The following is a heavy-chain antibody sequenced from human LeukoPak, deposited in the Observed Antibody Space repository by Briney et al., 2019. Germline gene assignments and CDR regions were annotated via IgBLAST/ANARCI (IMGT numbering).Heavy chain of an antibody. V-gene: IGHV4-59*01. D-gene: IGHD2-15*01. CDR1: GGSISSYY. CDR3: ARDRSAATWGYNWFDP. J-gene: IGHJ5*02. CDR2: IYYSGST. Sequence: SETLSLTCTVSGGSISSYYWSWIRQPPGKGLEWIGYIYYSGSTNYNPSLRSRVTISVDTSKNQFSLKLSSVTAADTAVYYCARDRSAATWGYNWFDPWGQGTLVTVSS.